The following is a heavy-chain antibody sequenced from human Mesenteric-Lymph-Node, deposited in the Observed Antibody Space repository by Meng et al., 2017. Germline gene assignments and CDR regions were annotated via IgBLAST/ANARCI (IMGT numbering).Heavy chain of an antibody. CDR2: IKSKTDGGTT. J-gene: IGHJ3*02. V-gene: IGHV3-15*01. CDR1: GFTFSNAW. D-gene: IGHD2-15*01. Sequence: GESLKISCAASGFTFSNAWMSWVRQAPGKGLEWVGRIKSKTDGGTTDYAAPVKGRFTISRDDSKNTLYLQMNSLKTEDTAVYYCTTGYCSGGSCYGAFDIWGQGTMVTVSS. CDR3: TTGYCSGGSCYGAFDI.